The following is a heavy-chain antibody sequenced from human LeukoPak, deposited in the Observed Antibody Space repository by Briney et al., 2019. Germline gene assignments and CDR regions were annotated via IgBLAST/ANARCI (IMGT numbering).Heavy chain of an antibody. CDR3: ARDWRDGDHEIPFDY. CDR1: GGSIRSSSYY. CDR2: IYYSGST. J-gene: IGHJ4*02. Sequence: SETLSLTCTVSGGSIRSSSYYWGWIRQPPGKGLEWIGSIYYSGSTYYNPSLKSRLTISVDTSKNQFSLKLGSVTAADTAVYYCARDWRDGDHEIPFDYWAWEPWSPSPQ. D-gene: IGHD4-17*01. V-gene: IGHV4-39*07.